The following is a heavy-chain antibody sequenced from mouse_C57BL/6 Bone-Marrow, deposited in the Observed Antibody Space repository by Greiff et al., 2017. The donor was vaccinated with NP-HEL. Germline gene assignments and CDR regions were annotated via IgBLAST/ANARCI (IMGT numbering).Heavy chain of an antibody. CDR3: AREGPLTGYWYFDV. D-gene: IGHD6-1*01. V-gene: IGHV1-4*01. J-gene: IGHJ1*03. CDR2: INPSSGCT. Sequence: QVQLQQSGAELARPGASVKMSCKASGYTFTSYTMHWVKQRPGKGLEWIGYINPSSGCTKYNQKFKDKATLTADKSSSTAYMQLRSLTSEDSAVYYCAREGPLTGYWYFDVWGTGTTVTVSS. CDR1: GYTFTSYT.